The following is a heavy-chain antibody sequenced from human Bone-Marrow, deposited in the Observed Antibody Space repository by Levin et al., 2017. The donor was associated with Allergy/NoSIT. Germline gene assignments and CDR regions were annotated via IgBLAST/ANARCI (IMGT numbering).Heavy chain of an antibody. Sequence: GESLKISCKVSGYTLTELSMHWVRQAPGKGLEWMGGFDPEDGETIYAQKFQGRVTMTEDTSTDTAYMELSSLRSEDTAVYYCATGNSYSNYDAFDIWGQGTMVTVSS. CDR2: FDPEDGET. V-gene: IGHV1-24*01. CDR1: GYTLTELS. D-gene: IGHD4-11*01. CDR3: ATGNSYSNYDAFDI. J-gene: IGHJ3*02.